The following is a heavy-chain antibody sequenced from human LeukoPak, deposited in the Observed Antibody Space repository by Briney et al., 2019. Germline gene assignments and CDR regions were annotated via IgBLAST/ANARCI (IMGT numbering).Heavy chain of an antibody. V-gene: IGHV4-34*01. CDR1: GGSFSGYY. Sequence: SETLSLTCAVYGGSFSGYYWSWIRQPPGKGLEWIGEINHSGSTNYNPSLKSRVTISVDTSKNQFSLKLSSVTAADTAVYYCARLARPHSRADYRGQGTLVTVSS. CDR2: INHSGST. J-gene: IGHJ4*02. D-gene: IGHD1-1*01. CDR3: ARLARPHSRADY.